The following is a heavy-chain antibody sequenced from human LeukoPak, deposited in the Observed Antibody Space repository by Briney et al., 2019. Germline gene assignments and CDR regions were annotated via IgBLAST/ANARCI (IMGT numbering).Heavy chain of an antibody. CDR2: ISFDGRNK. J-gene: IGHJ4*02. Sequence: GGSLRLSCAASGFTFSSYGMHWVRQAPGKGLEWVAIISFDGRNKYYADSVKGRFTISRDNSKNTLYLQMNSLRAEDTAVYYCAREIAAAGNSVEYYFDYWGQGTLVTVSS. CDR1: GFTFSSYG. CDR3: AREIAAAGNSVEYYFDY. D-gene: IGHD6-13*01. V-gene: IGHV3-30*19.